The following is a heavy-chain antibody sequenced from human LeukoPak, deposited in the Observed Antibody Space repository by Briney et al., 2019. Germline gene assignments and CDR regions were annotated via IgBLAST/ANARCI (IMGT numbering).Heavy chain of an antibody. V-gene: IGHV3-48*04. CDR1: GGFFSRYY. CDR2: ISSSSSTI. CDR3: ASCSSTNCY. D-gene: IGHD2-2*01. J-gene: IGHJ4*02. Sequence: PSETLSLTCTASGGFFSRYYWNWIRQAPGKGLEWVSYISSSSSTIYYADSVKGRFTISRDNAKNSLYLQMNSLRAEDTAVYYCASCSSTNCYWGQGTLVTVSS.